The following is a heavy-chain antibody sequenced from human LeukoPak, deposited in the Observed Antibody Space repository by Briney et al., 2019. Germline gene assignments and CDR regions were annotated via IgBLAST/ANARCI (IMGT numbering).Heavy chain of an antibody. D-gene: IGHD3-22*01. J-gene: IGHJ4*02. CDR2: IRQDGSEK. CDR1: GFTFSSYW. V-gene: IGHV3-7*01. CDR3: ARAAPSYQLKSWYYYDSSGYSYFDY. Sequence: PGGSLRLSCAASGFTFSSYWMSWVRQAPGKGLEWVANIRQDGSEKYYVDSVKGRFTISRDNAKNSLYLQKNSLRAEDTAVYYCARAAPSYQLKSWYYYDSSGYSYFDYWGQGTLVTVSS.